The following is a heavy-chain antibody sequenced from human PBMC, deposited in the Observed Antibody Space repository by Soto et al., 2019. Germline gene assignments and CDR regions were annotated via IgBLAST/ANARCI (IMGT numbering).Heavy chain of an antibody. CDR3: ARGFFVWGVFDY. D-gene: IGHD3-16*01. Sequence: QVQLQQWGAGLLKPSETLSLTCAVYGGSFSGYYWSWIRQPPGKGLEWIGEINHSGSTNYNPSLKSRVTISVDTSKNQSSLKLSSVTAADTAVYYCARGFFVWGVFDYWGQGTLVTVSS. CDR1: GGSFSGYY. V-gene: IGHV4-34*01. CDR2: INHSGST. J-gene: IGHJ4*02.